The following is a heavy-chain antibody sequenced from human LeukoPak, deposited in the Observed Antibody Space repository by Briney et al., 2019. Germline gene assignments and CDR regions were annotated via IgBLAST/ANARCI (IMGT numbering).Heavy chain of an antibody. D-gene: IGHD3-9*01. CDR3: ARGGRSEYYDILTGYYFANYYYYYYMDV. V-gene: IGHV3-7*01. CDR2: IKQDGSEK. J-gene: IGHJ6*03. CDR1: GFTFSSYW. Sequence: PGGSLRLSCVASGFTFSSYWMSWVRQAPGKGLEWVANIKQDGSEKYYVDSVKGRFTISRDNAKNSLYLQMNSLRAEDTAVYYCARGGRSEYYDILTGYYFANYYYYYYMDVWGKGTTVTISS.